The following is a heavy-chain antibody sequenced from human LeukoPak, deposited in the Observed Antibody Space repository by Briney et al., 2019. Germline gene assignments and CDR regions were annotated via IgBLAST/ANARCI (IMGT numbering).Heavy chain of an antibody. CDR1: GFTFNYYA. Sequence: GGSLRLSCVASGFTFNYYAIHWVRQAPGKGLEWVAFIRYDGSTKYYADSVKGRFTISRDSSKNTLFLQMDSLRAEDTAVYYCAKVACSITSCYFTDYWGQGTMVTVSS. J-gene: IGHJ4*02. V-gene: IGHV3-30*02. CDR3: AKVACSITSCYFTDY. D-gene: IGHD2-2*01. CDR2: IRYDGSTK.